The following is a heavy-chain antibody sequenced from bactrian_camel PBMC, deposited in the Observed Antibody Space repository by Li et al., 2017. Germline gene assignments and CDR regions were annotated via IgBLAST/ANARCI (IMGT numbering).Heavy chain of an antibody. J-gene: IGHJ4*01. CDR2: IDSAGKNP. CDR3: AADELNHGLAWRGYTY. V-gene: IGHV3S28*01. D-gene: IGHD1*01. Sequence: QLVESGGGSVHTGGSLRLSCVVSGDTDSRLYMAWFRQAPGKEREGVASIDSAGKNPTYAYSVAGRFTDSRDNAKNTLYLQMNSLKPEDTAMYYCAADELNHGLAWRGYTYWSQGTQVTVS. CDR1: GDTDSRLY.